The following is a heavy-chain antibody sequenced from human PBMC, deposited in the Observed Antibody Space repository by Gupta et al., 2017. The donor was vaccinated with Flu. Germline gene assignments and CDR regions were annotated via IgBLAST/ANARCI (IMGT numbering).Heavy chain of an antibody. Sequence: QVQLVQSGAEVKKPGASIKLSCKASGDSFTLNPIHWVRQAPGQRLEWMGWINTGNKRTKYSQKFQGRVTITADTSANTTSLELSSLRSEDTAIYYCARDTGILFWFDPWGQGTLLTVSS. V-gene: IGHV1-3*04. CDR1: GDSFTLNP. CDR3: ARDTGILFWFDP. D-gene: IGHD2/OR15-2a*01. J-gene: IGHJ5*02. CDR2: INTGNKRT.